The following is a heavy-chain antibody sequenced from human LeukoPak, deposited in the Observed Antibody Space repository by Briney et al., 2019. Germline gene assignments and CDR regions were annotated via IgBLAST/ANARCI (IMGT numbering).Heavy chain of an antibody. CDR3: VRWAEGIVTAYDY. D-gene: IGHD2-21*02. CDR1: GFTFSSYE. V-gene: IGHV3-49*04. CDR2: IRRNVHGGTA. J-gene: IGHJ4*02. Sequence: QPGGSLRLSCAASGFTFSSYEMNWVRQAPGKGLEWVSFIRRNVHGGTAEYAASVKGRFTISRDDSKSIAYLQMNSLKIEDTAVYYCVRWAEGIVTAYDYWGQGTLVTVSS.